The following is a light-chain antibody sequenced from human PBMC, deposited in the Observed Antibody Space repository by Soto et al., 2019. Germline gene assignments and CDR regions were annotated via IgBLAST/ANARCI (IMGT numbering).Light chain of an antibody. CDR2: SNS. J-gene: IGLJ2*01. Sequence: QAVVTQPPSASGAPGLRVTISCSGSSSNIGSHSVSWYQHLPGTAPKLLISSNSQRPSGVPDRFSGSKSGTSAALAISGLQSEDEGDYYCAAWDDSLNGVLFGGGTKLTVL. CDR1: SSNIGSHS. CDR3: AAWDDSLNGVL. V-gene: IGLV1-44*01.